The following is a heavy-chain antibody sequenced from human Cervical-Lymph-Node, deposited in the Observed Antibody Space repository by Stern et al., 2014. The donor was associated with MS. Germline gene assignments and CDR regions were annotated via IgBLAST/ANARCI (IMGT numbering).Heavy chain of an antibody. CDR3: ARHKGASFDH. J-gene: IGHJ4*02. CDR1: GGSMNKYY. Sequence: QLQLQESGPGLVKPSETLSLTCSVSGGSMNKYYWSWIRQPPGKGLEWVGYVFYTGNTTYNPSLQGRATLSLEMYNNHFSLKLSSMTAADTAVYYCARHKGASFDHWGQGTLVTVSS. D-gene: IGHD4/OR15-4a*01. V-gene: IGHV4-59*08. CDR2: VFYTGNT.